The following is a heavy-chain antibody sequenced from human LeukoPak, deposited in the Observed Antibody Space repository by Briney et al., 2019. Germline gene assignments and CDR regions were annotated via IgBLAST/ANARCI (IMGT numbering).Heavy chain of an antibody. CDR1: GFTVSSNY. V-gene: IGHV3-66*01. CDR3: ARSIFRSRYSSGWYYFDY. D-gene: IGHD6-19*01. Sequence: GGSLRLSCAASGFTVSSNYMSWVRQAAGKGLEWVSVIYSGGSTYYADSVKGRFTISRDNSKNTLYLQMNSLRAEDTAVYYCARSIFRSRYSSGWYYFDYWGQGTLVTVSS. CDR2: IYSGGST. J-gene: IGHJ4*02.